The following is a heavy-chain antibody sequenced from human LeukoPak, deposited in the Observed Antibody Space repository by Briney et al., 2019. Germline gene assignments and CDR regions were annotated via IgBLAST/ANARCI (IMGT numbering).Heavy chain of an antibody. CDR3: TRDVRSGDYGDYSNWFDP. CDR2: IKQDGLET. D-gene: IGHD4-17*01. CDR1: GFTFSSYW. Sequence: GGSLRLSCAAPGFTFSSYWMSGVRQAPGKGRGWVANIKQDGLETYYVDSVKGRFTISRDNAKNSLYLQMNSLRGEDTDVYYCTRDVRSGDYGDYSNWFDPWGQGTLVTVSS. V-gene: IGHV3-7*03. J-gene: IGHJ5*02.